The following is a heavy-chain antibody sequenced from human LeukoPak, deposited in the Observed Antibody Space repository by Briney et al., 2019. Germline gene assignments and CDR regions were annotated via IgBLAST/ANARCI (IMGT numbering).Heavy chain of an antibody. J-gene: IGHJ4*02. CDR1: GFTFSSFG. CDR3: ARRTTYFGWRPSESPSCFDY. Sequence: PGGSLRLSCAASGFTFSSFGMNWVRQAPGKGLEWVSYISSSSSTIYYADSVKGRFTISRDNAKNSLYLQMNSLRAEDTAVYYCARRTTYFGWRPSESPSCFDYWGQGTLVTVSS. D-gene: IGHD3-9*01. V-gene: IGHV3-48*01. CDR2: ISSSSSTI.